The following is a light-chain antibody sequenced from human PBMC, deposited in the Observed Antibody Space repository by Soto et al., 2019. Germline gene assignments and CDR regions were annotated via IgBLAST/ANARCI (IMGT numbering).Light chain of an antibody. V-gene: IGLV1-44*01. J-gene: IGLJ3*02. CDR3: LSWDDSLNGV. CDR1: SSNIGSNT. CDR2: SNN. Sequence: QSVLTQPPSASGTAGQRVTISCSGSSSNIGSNTVSWYQQLPGTAPKLLIYSNNQRPSGVPDRFSGSKSGTSASLAISELQSEDEAHYYCLSWDDSLNGVFGGGTKLTVL.